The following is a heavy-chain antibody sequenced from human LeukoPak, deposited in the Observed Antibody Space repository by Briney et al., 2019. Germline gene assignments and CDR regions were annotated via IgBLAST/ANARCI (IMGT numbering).Heavy chain of an antibody. D-gene: IGHD6-13*01. CDR2: INPNSGGT. CDR3: ARAEGPSSSFDY. J-gene: IGHJ4*02. Sequence: ASVKVSCKASGYTFTGYYMHWVRQAPGQGLAWMGWINPNSGGTNYAQKFQGRVTMTRDTSISTAYMELSRLRYDDTAVYYCARAEGPSSSFDYWGQGTLVTVSS. V-gene: IGHV1-2*02. CDR1: GYTFTGYY.